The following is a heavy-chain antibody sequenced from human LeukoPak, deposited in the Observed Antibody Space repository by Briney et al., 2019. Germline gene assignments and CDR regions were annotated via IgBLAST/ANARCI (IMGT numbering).Heavy chain of an antibody. CDR1: GYTFTSYD. Sequence: ASVKVSCKASGYTFTSYDINWVRQATGQGLEWMGWMNPNSGNTGYAQKFQGRVTITRNTSISTAYMELSSLRSEDTAVYYCARAKNPRVGGVTKHRYYNNRAVGEKGPTFTVS. D-gene: IGHD3-16*01. CDR2: MNPNSGNT. J-gene: IGHJ6*03. V-gene: IGHV1-8*03. CDR3: ARAKNPRVGGVTKHRYYNNRAV.